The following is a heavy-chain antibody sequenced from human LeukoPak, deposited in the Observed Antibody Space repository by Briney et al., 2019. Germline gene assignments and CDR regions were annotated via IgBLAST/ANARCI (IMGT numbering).Heavy chain of an antibody. V-gene: IGHV1-69*13. CDR3: ARDGPGYSNYLGV. D-gene: IGHD4-11*01. CDR2: IIPIFGTA. CDR1: GGTFSSYA. Sequence: ASVKVSCKASGGTFSSYAISWVRQAPGQGLEWMGGIIPIFGTANYAQKFQGRVTITADESTSTAYMELSSLRSEDTAVYYCARDGPGYSNYLGVWGQGTLVTVSS. J-gene: IGHJ4*02.